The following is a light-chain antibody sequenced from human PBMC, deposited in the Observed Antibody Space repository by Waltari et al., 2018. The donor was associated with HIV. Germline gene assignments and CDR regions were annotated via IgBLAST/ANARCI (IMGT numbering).Light chain of an antibody. J-gene: IGLJ2*01. CDR1: SSTIGAAQE. V-gene: IGLV1-40*01. CDR3: QSYDSSLSVVV. Sequence: QSVLTQPPPVPGAPGQRVTIACPGTSSTIGAAQEVHWSQHLPGTAPKLLSYGNRTRPSGVPDRFSGSNSGTSASLAITGLQAEDESDYYCQSYDSSLSVVVFGGGTKLTVL. CDR2: GNR.